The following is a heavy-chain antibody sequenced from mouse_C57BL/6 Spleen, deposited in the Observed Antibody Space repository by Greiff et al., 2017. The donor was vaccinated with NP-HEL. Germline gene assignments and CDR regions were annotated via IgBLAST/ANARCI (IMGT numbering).Heavy chain of an antibody. V-gene: IGHV1-62-2*01. CDR2: FYPGSGSI. D-gene: IGHD1-1*01. CDR3: ARHPPPSYYGSLSLFDY. CDR1: GYTFTEDT. Sequence: QVQLQQSGAELVKPGASVKLSCKASGYTFTEDTIHWVKQRSGQGLEWIGWFYPGSGSIKYNEKFKDKATLTADKSSSTVYMELSRLTSEDSAVSFCARHPPPSYYGSLSLFDYWGQGTPLPFSS. J-gene: IGHJ2*01.